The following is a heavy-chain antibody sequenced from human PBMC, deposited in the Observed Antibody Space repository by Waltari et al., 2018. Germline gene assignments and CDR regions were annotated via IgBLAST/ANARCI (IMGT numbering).Heavy chain of an antibody. V-gene: IGHV1-2*02. CDR2: ISPKSGGA. CDR3: ARVGYYYGSGSYFPV. D-gene: IGHD3-10*01. Sequence: QVQLEQSGAAVKKPGASVKVSCKTSGDTFTDSYIPWVRQARGQGLDWMGWISPKSGGAHSAERFQGRVTMTSDTSISTAYMELSRLTSDDTAVYYCARVGYYYGSGSYFPVWGKGTTVTVSS. J-gene: IGHJ6*04. CDR1: GDTFTDSY.